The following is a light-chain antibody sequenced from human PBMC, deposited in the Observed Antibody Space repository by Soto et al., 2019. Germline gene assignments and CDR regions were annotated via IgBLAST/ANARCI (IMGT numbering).Light chain of an antibody. CDR2: EVT. V-gene: IGLV2-14*01. CDR3: SSYKTRSTRV. CDR1: SSDVGIYNY. J-gene: IGLJ1*01. Sequence: QSALTQPASVSGSPGQSIAISCTGSSSDVGIYNYVSWYQQHPGKVPKLIIYEVTNRPSGVSNRFSGSKSGNTASLTISGLQDDEEAAYYCSSYKTRSTRVFGTGTKVTV.